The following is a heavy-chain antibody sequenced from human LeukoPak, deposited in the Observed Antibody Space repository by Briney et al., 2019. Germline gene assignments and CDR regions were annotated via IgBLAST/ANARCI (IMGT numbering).Heavy chain of an antibody. Sequence: SETLSLTCAVYGGSFSGYYWSWIRQPPGKGLEWMGEINHSGSTNYNPSLKSRVTISVDTSKNQFSLKLSSVTAAETAVYYCARGGCSSTSCYLVDYYYGMDVWGQGTTVTVSS. V-gene: IGHV4-34*01. D-gene: IGHD2-2*01. CDR2: INHSGST. CDR1: GGSFSGYY. CDR3: ARGGCSSTSCYLVDYYYGMDV. J-gene: IGHJ6*02.